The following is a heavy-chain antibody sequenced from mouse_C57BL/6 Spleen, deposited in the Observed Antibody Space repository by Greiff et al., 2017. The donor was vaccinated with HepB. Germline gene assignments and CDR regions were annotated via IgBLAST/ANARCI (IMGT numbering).Heavy chain of an antibody. V-gene: IGHV1-62-2*01. CDR3: ARAYYGSSYDY. CDR2: FYPGSGSI. CDR1: GYTFTDYY. D-gene: IGHD1-1*01. J-gene: IGHJ2*01. Sequence: QVQLQQSGPVLVKPGASVKMSCKASGYTFTDYYMNWVKQSHGKSLEWIGWFYPGSGSIKYNEKFKDKATLTADKSSSTVYMELSRLTSEDSAVYYCARAYYGSSYDYWGQGTTLTVSS.